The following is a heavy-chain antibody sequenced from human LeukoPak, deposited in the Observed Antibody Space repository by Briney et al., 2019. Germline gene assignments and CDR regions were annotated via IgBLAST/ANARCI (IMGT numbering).Heavy chain of an antibody. CDR2: ISGNGDTT. CDR3: AKATLNCSGGSCYSGFDP. Sequence: GGSLRLSCAASGFTFRNYAMSWVRQAPGKGLEWVSSISGNGDTTYYADSVEGRFTISRDNSKNTLDLQMISLRADDTAVYYCAKATLNCSGGSCYSGFDPWGQGTLVTVSS. V-gene: IGHV3-23*01. D-gene: IGHD2-15*01. J-gene: IGHJ5*02. CDR1: GFTFRNYA.